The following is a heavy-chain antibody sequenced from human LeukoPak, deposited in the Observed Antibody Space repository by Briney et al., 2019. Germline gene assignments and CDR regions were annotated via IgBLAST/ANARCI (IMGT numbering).Heavy chain of an antibody. CDR2: IYTSGST. V-gene: IGHV4-4*09. D-gene: IGHD3-3*01. Sequence: SETLSLTCTVSGGSISSYYWSWIRQPPGKGLEWIGYIYTSGSTNYNPSLTSRVTILVDTPKNQFSLKLSSVTAADTAVYYCARHFGVVAFDAFDIWGQGTMVTVSS. CDR3: ARHFGVVAFDAFDI. CDR1: GGSISSYY. J-gene: IGHJ3*02.